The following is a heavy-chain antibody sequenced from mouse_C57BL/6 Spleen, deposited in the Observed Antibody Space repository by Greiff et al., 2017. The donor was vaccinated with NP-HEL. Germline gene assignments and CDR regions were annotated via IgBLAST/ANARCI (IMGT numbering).Heavy chain of an antibody. Sequence: QVQLQQPGAELVKPGASVKMSCKASGYTFTSYWITWVKQRPGQGLEWIGDIYPGSGSTNYNEKFKSKATLTVDTSSSTAYMRLSSLTSDGSAVYYFARWRITTVVAKAMGYWGQGTSVTVSS. CDR1: GYTFTSYW. CDR2: IYPGSGST. V-gene: IGHV1-55*01. J-gene: IGHJ4*01. D-gene: IGHD1-1*01. CDR3: ARWRITTVVAKAMGY.